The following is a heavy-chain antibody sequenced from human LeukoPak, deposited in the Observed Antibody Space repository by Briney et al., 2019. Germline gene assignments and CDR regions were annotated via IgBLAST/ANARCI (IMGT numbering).Heavy chain of an antibody. J-gene: IGHJ5*02. D-gene: IGHD2-21*01. V-gene: IGHV4-30-2*01. CDR3: ARVGWAYGGTLDP. CDR2: IYHSGST. Sequence: SETLSLTCAVSGGSISSGGYSWSWIRQPPGKGLEWIGYIYHSGSTYYNPSLKSRVTISVDRSKNQFSLKLSSVTAADTAVYYCARVGWAYGGTLDPWGQGTLVTVSS. CDR1: GGSISSGGYS.